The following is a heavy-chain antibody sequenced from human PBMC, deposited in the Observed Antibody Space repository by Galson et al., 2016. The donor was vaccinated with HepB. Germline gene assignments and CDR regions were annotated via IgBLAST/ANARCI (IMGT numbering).Heavy chain of an antibody. CDR1: GYTFSDYD. D-gene: IGHD1-1*01. Sequence: SVKVSCKASGYTFSDYDMHWVRQAPGQGLEWMGWINLSSGGTNYAQRFQGRVSMTRDTSMSTAYMELSRLRSDDTAIYYCAREHEPTIVTGRNWFDPWGQGTLVIVSS. CDR2: INLSSGGT. CDR3: AREHEPTIVTGRNWFDP. J-gene: IGHJ5*02. V-gene: IGHV1-2*02.